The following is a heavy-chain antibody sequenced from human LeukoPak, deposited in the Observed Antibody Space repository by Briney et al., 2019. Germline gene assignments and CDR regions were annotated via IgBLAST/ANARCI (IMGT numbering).Heavy chain of an antibody. Sequence: GGSLRLSCEGSGFTFSNYWMGWVRQAPGKGLQWVANIKTDGSEKYYVDSVKGRFTISRDNAKNSLYLQMNSLRAEDTAVYYCARVYAGYCSSASCYGPDYWGQGTLVTVSS. CDR1: GFTFSNYW. CDR2: IKTDGSEK. J-gene: IGHJ4*02. CDR3: ARVYAGYCSSASCYGPDY. V-gene: IGHV3-7*01. D-gene: IGHD2-2*01.